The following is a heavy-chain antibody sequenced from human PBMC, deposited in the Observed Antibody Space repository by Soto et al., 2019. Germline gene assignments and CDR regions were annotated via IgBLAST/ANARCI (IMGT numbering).Heavy chain of an antibody. CDR1: GFTFNDYG. V-gene: IGHV3-20*04. CDR2: ISWNGRST. Sequence: PGGSLRLSCVVSGFTFNDYGMSWVRQAPGKGLEWVSGISWNGRSTGYADSVKGRFTISRDNAKNSLYLQMNSLRAEDTALYYCARAGRGFLFFGSESPRFVHWGPGTLVTV. J-gene: IGHJ4*02. D-gene: IGHD3-10*01. CDR3: ARAGRGFLFFGSESPRFVH.